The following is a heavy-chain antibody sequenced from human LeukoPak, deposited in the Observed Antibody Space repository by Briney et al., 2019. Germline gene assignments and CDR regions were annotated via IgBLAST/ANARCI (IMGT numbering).Heavy chain of an antibody. V-gene: IGHV4-61*02. Sequence: SETLSPTCTVSDGSISSGSYYGSWIRQPAGKGLEWIGLIYTSGSANYNPSLKSRVTISIDTSKNQFSLKLSSVTAADTAVYYCARGVYYYYYMDVWGKGTTVTISS. J-gene: IGHJ6*03. CDR1: DGSISSGSYY. CDR2: IYTSGSA. CDR3: ARGVYYYYYMDV.